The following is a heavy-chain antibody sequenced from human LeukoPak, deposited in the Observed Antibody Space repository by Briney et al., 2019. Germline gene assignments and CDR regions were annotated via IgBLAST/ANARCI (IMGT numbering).Heavy chain of an antibody. CDR2: MNPNSGNT. J-gene: IGHJ6*03. CDR1: GYTFTSYD. Sequence: ASVKVSCKASGYTFTSYDINWVRPATGQGLEWMGWMNPNSGNTGYAQKFQGRVTITRNTSISTAYMELSSLRSEDTAVYYCATQYCSSTSCQAGGYYYMDVWGKGTTVTVSS. D-gene: IGHD2-2*01. CDR3: ATQYCSSTSCQAGGYYYMDV. V-gene: IGHV1-8*03.